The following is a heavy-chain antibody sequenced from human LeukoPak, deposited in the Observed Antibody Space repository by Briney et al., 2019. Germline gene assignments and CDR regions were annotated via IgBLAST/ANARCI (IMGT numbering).Heavy chain of an antibody. D-gene: IGHD3-10*01. Sequence: GGXXXLSCXXSXXXFSXYGMXWVRQAPGKGLEWLGYVWFDGSNSDYVDPVKGRFTISRDNSKNTVFLQMNSLRAEDTAVYHCARFAGSDYTGSFDLWGQGTPVTVSS. V-gene: IGHV3-33*01. CDR2: VWFDGSNS. CDR3: ARFAGSDYTGSFDL. J-gene: IGHJ4*02. CDR1: XXXFSXYG.